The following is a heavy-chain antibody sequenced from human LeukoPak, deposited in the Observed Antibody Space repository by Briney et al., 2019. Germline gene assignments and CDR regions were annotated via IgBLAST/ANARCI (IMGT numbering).Heavy chain of an antibody. J-gene: IGHJ3*02. CDR1: GFTVSSNY. CDR3: ARGRRGYDEHDAFDI. V-gene: IGHV3-66*01. Sequence: PGGSLRLSCAASGFTVSSNYMSWVRQAPGKGLEWVSVIYSGGSTYYADSVKGRFTISRDNSKNTLYLQMNSLRAEDTAVYYCARGRRGYDEHDAFDIWGQGTMVTVSS. CDR2: IYSGGST. D-gene: IGHD5-12*01.